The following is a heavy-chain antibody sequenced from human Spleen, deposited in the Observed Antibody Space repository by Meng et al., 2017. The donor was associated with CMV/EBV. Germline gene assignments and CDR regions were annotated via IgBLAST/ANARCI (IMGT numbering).Heavy chain of an antibody. CDR2: INHSGST. V-gene: IGHV4-34*01. Sequence: SETLSLTCAVCGGSFSGYYWSWIRQPPGKGLEWIGEINHSGSTNYNPSLKSRVTISVDTSKNQFSLKLSSVTAADTAVHYCARGIIVGATQFDPWGQGTLVTVSS. CDR3: ARGIIVGATQFDP. J-gene: IGHJ5*02. CDR1: GGSFSGYY. D-gene: IGHD1-26*01.